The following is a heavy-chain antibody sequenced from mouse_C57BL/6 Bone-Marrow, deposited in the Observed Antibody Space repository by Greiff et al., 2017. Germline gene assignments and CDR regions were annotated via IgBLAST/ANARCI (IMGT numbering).Heavy chain of an antibody. J-gene: IGHJ1*03. D-gene: IGHD1-1*01. CDR2: FYPRDGST. CDR1: GYTFTSYD. V-gene: IGHV1-85*01. CDR3: ARLECDGSSGDWYFDI. Sequence: VMLVESGPELVKPGASVKLSCKASGYTFTSYDINWVKQRPGQGLEWIGWFYPRDGSTKYNEKFKGKATLTVDTSSSTAYMELHSLTSEDSAVYFCARLECDGSSGDWYFDIWGTGTTVTVSS.